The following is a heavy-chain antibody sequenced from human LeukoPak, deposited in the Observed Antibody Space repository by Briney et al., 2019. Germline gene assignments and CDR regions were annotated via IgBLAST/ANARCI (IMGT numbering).Heavy chain of an antibody. CDR2: ISWNSGSI. CDR3: AKVQSAGRYSSSPFDY. Sequence: GGSLRLSCAASGFTFDDYAMHWVRQAPGKGLEWVSGISWNSGSIGYADSVKGRFTISRDNAKNSLYLQMNSLRAEDTALYYCAKVQSAGRYSSSPFDYWGQGTLVTVSS. V-gene: IGHV3-9*01. CDR1: GFTFDDYA. D-gene: IGHD6-6*01. J-gene: IGHJ4*02.